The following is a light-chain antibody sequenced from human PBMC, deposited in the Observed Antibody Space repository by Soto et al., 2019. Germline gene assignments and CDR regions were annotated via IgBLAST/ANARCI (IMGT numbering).Light chain of an antibody. CDR3: QVWDTNTAVV. CDR1: KLGDKY. V-gene: IGLV3-1*01. Sequence: SYELTQPPSVSVSPGQTASITCSGDKLGDKYACWYQQKPGQSPVLVIYQDSERPSGIPERFSGSNSGNTATLTISGTQPMDEADYYCQVWDTNTAVVFGGGTKVTVL. CDR2: QDS. J-gene: IGLJ2*01.